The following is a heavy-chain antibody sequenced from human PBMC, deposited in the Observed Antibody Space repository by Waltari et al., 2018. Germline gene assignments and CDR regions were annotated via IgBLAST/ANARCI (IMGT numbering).Heavy chain of an antibody. CDR1: GVSISASNW. D-gene: IGHD2-21*01. J-gene: IGHJ4*02. CDR2: VFYSGRT. Sequence: QVHLEESGPRLVKPSGTLSLTCAVSGVSISASNWWTWVRQPPGQGLEYIGEVFYSGRTQYNPARKNRVTISVDKSRNNCSLQLTSVTAADTAVYFCANKNRAVLGAYNYWGQGILVSVSS. V-gene: IGHV4-4*02. CDR3: ANKNRAVLGAYNY.